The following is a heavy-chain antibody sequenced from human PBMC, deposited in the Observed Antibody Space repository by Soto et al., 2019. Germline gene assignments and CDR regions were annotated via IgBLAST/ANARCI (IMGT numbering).Heavy chain of an antibody. D-gene: IGHD2-2*01. CDR2: ISSSTSYV. J-gene: IGHJ5*01. CDR1: GFTFSRYG. V-gene: IGHV3-21*06. Sequence: PVGSLRLSGAASGFTFSRYGMNWLRQAPGKGLEWVASISSSTSYVYYADSVKGRFSTSRDNAKNILFLEMYALRTEDTAVYYCARDPSEGRVGNWFESWGQGTLVTVSS. CDR3: ARDPSEGRVGNWFES.